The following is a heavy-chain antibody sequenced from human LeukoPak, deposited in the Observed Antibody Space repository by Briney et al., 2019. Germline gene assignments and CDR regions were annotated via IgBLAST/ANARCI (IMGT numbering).Heavy chain of an antibody. Sequence: GGSLRLSCAASGFTFTSYAMSWVRQAPGKGLEWVSSISGSGGSTYYADSVKGRFTIPRDNSKSTLYLQMNSLRAEDTAVYYCAASGGIAARPGDSWGQGTLVTVSS. D-gene: IGHD6-6*01. CDR2: ISGSGGST. V-gene: IGHV3-23*01. CDR1: GFTFTSYA. CDR3: AASGGIAARPGDS. J-gene: IGHJ4*02.